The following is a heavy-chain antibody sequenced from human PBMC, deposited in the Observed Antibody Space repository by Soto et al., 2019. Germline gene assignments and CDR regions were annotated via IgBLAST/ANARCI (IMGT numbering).Heavy chain of an antibody. CDR2: IWYDGSNK. D-gene: IGHD6-13*01. CDR1: GFTFSSYG. Sequence: GGSLRLSCAASGFTFSSYGMHWVRQAPGKGLEWVAVIWYDGSNKYYADSVKGRFTISRDNSKNTLYLQMNSLRAEDTAVYYCARGGYSSRWFLDYWGPGTLVTVSS. CDR3: ARGGYSSRWFLDY. V-gene: IGHV3-33*01. J-gene: IGHJ4*02.